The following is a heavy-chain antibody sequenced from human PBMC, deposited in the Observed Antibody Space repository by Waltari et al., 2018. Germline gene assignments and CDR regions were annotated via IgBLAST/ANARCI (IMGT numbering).Heavy chain of an antibody. J-gene: IGHJ6*02. V-gene: IGHV4-59*11. CDR3: ARDPIVATIGDYGMDV. CDR1: GGSISSHY. D-gene: IGHD5-12*01. Sequence: QVQLQESGPGLVKPSETLSLTCTVSGGSISSHYWSWIRQPPGKGLEWIGSIYYSGSTYYNPSLKSRVTISVDTSKNQFSLKLSSVTAADTAVYYCARDPIVATIGDYGMDVWGQGTTVTVSS. CDR2: IYYSGST.